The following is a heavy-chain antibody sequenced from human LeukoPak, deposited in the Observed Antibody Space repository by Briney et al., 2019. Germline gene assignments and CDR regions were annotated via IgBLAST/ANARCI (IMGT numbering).Heavy chain of an antibody. CDR2: ISGSGGST. CDR3: AKDPSDLWFGELLGFDP. CDR1: GFTFSSYA. J-gene: IGHJ5*02. D-gene: IGHD3-10*01. V-gene: IGHV3-23*01. Sequence: GGSLRLSCAASGFTFSSYAMSWVRQAPGKGLEWVSAISGSGGSTYYADSVKGRFTISRNNSKNTLYLQMNSLRAEDTAVYYCAKDPSDLWFGELLGFDPWGQGTLVTVSS.